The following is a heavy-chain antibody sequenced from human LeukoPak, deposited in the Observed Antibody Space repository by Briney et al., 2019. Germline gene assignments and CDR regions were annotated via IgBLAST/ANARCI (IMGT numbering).Heavy chain of an antibody. Sequence: GGALMLSCSAYLHTLSDYYSASVRRATGRGVGWVPYITCSGNTIYYADCVKGRYTIPRDNAKHSLYLQMNSLRAAHTPVYECARRNYRDNAFDIWGEGTMVTVSS. D-gene: IGHD4-11*01. J-gene: IGHJ3*02. CDR3: ARRNYRDNAFDI. CDR1: LHTLSDYY. V-gene: IGHV3-11*04. CDR2: ITCSGNTI.